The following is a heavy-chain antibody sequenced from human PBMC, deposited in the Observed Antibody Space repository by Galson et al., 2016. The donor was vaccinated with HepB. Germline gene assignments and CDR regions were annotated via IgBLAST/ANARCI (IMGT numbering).Heavy chain of an antibody. CDR3: ARGLRTTETKNYFDP. CDR2: ISFDGSNK. V-gene: IGHV3-30-3*01. Sequence: SLRLSCAASGFTFNNHAMHWVRQAPGKGLEWLAVISFDGSNKFHAESVKGRFTISRDNSKNTLYLQMNSLRPEDTAVYYCARGLRTTETKNYFDPWGQGTLVTVSS. D-gene: IGHD4-17*01. J-gene: IGHJ5*02. CDR1: GFTFNNHA.